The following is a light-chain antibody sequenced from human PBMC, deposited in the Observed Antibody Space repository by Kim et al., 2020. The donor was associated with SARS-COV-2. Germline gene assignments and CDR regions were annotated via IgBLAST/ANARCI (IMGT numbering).Light chain of an antibody. CDR2: VNSDGSH. CDR1: SGHSRYA. J-gene: IGLJ3*02. V-gene: IGLV4-69*01. CDR3: QTWGTDIAWF. Sequence: QPVLTQSPSASASLGASVKLTCTLSSGHSRYAIAWHQQQPEKGPRYLMKVNSDGSHTKGDGIPDRFSGSSSGAERYLTISSLQSEDEADYYCQTWGTDIAWFFGGGTQLTVL.